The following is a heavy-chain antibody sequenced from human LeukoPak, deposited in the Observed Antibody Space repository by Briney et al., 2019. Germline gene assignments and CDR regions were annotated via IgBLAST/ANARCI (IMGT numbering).Heavy chain of an antibody. D-gene: IGHD2-8*01. CDR2: INHSGST. CDR3: ARGQRYCTNGVCLYYYYYYMDV. V-gene: IGHV4-34*01. CDR1: GGSFSGYY. J-gene: IGHJ6*03. Sequence: PSETLSLTCAVYGGSFSGYYWSWIRQPPGKGLEWIGEINHSGSTNYNPSLKSRVTISVDTSKNQFSLKLSSVTAADTAVYYCARGQRYCTNGVCLYYYYYYMDVWGKGTTVTVSS.